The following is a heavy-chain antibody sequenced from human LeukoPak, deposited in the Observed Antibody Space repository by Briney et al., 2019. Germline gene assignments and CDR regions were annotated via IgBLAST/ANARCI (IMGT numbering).Heavy chain of an antibody. CDR2: IYSGGST. Sequence: GGSLRLSCAASGFTVSSNYMSWVRQAPGKGLEWVSVIYSGGSTYYADSVKGRFTISRDNAKNSLYLQMNSLRAEDTAVYYCVKDIASVWGQGTTVTVSS. CDR3: VKDIASV. CDR1: GFTVSSNY. V-gene: IGHV3-53*01. D-gene: IGHD2-15*01. J-gene: IGHJ6*02.